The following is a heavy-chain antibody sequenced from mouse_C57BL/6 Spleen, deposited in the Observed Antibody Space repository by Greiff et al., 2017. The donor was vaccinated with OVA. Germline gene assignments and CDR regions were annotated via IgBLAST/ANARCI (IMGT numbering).Heavy chain of an antibody. CDR1: GYTFPSYD. CDR3: ARERTTVGRDY. Sequence: QVQLQQSGPELVKPGASVKLSCKASGYTFPSYDINWVKQRPGQGLEWIGWIYPRDGSTKYNEKFKGKATLTFDTASSTAYVERHSLTSEDSAVYFCARERTTVGRDYWGQGTTLTGSS. D-gene: IGHD1-1*01. V-gene: IGHV1-85*01. J-gene: IGHJ2*01. CDR2: IYPRDGST.